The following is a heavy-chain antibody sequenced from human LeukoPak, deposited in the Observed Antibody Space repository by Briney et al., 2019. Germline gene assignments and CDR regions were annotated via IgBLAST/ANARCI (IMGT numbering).Heavy chain of an antibody. J-gene: IGHJ5*02. Sequence: PSETQSLTCAVYGGSFSGYYWSWIRQPPGKGLEWIGEINHSGSTNYNPSLKSRVTISVDTSKNQFSLKLSSVTAADTAVYYCARGKRGYRSSWYDNWGQGTLVTVSS. D-gene: IGHD6-13*01. CDR1: GGSFSGYY. CDR3: ARGKRGYRSSWYDN. CDR2: INHSGST. V-gene: IGHV4-34*01.